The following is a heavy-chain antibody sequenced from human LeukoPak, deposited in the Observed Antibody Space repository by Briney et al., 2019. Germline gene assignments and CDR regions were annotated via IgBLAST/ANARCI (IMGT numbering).Heavy chain of an antibody. J-gene: IGHJ4*02. Sequence: SETLSLTCTVSGGSISSYYWSWIRQPPGKGLEWIGYIYYSGSTNYNPSLKSRVTISVDTSKNQFSLKLSSVTAADTAVYYCARVGAGIELLHYYFDYWGQGTLVTVSS. CDR2: IYYSGST. V-gene: IGHV4-59*01. CDR3: ARVGAGIELLHYYFDY. CDR1: GGSISSYY. D-gene: IGHD5-12*01.